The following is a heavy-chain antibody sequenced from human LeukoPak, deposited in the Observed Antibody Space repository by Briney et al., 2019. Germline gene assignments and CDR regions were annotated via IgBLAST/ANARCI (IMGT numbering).Heavy chain of an antibody. CDR2: INPSGGST. Sequence: ASVKVSCKASGYTFTSYYMHWVRQAPGQGLEWMGIINPSGGSTSYAQKFQGRVTMTRDMSTSTVYMELSSLRSEDTAVYYCAVRSAFYCSGGSCYSGSPYYYYYMDVWGKGTTVTVSS. CDR3: AVRSAFYCSGGSCYSGSPYYYYYMDV. D-gene: IGHD2-15*01. CDR1: GYTFTSYY. V-gene: IGHV1-46*01. J-gene: IGHJ6*03.